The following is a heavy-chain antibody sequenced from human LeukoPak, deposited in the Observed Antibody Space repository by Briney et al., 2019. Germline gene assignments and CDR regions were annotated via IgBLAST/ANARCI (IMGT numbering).Heavy chain of an antibody. D-gene: IGHD5/OR15-5a*01. CDR1: GFTFRSSA. V-gene: IGHV3-23*01. J-gene: IGHJ4*02. Sequence: GGSLRLSCAASGFTFRSSAMSWVRQAPGKGLEWVSTMSPSGGTYYADSVKGRFTISRDNSKNTLYLQMNSLRAEDTAIYYCAKYSGFSVTYVDFWGQGTLVTVSS. CDR3: AKYSGFSVTYVDF. CDR2: MSPSGGT.